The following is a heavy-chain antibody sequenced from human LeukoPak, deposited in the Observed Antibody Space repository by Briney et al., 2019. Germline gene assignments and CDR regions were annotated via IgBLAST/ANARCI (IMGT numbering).Heavy chain of an antibody. V-gene: IGHV4-38-2*01. D-gene: IGHD3-10*01. CDR3: ARVEYYYGSGSSRFDP. Sequence: SETLSLTCAVSGYSISSGYYWGWIRQPPGKGLEWIGSIYHSGSTYYNPSLKSRVTISVDTSKNQFSLKLSSVTAADTAVYYCARVEYYYGSGSSRFDPWGQGTLVTVPS. J-gene: IGHJ5*02. CDR2: IYHSGST. CDR1: GYSISSGYY.